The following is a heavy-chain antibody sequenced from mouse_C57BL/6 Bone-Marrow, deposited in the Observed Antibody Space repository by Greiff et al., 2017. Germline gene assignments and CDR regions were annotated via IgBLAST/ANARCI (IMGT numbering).Heavy chain of an antibody. V-gene: IGHV1-59*01. CDR2: IDPSDSYT. D-gene: IGHD3-2*02. J-gene: IGHJ2*01. Sequence: VQLQQPGAELVRPGTSVKLSCKASGYTFTSYWMHWVKQRPGQGLEWIGVIDPSDSYTNYNQKFKGKATLTVDTSSSTAYMQLSSLTAEDSAVYYCARQLRLRDYYFDYWGQGTTLTVSS. CDR1: GYTFTSYW. CDR3: ARQLRLRDYYFDY.